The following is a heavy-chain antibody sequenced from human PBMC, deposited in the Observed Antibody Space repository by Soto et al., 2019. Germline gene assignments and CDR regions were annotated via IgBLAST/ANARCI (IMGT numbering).Heavy chain of an antibody. D-gene: IGHD3-16*01. J-gene: IGHJ6*02. CDR1: GYTFTRYD. V-gene: IGHV1-8*01. CDR3: ARWGISYYYGMDV. CDR2: MNPNSGNT. Sequence: QVQLVQSGAEVKKPGASVKVSCKASGYTFTRYDINWVRQATGQGLEWMGWMNPNSGNTGNAQKFQAKVTRTRNTSRSTAYIELSSLGSEETAVYYCARWGISYYYGMDVWGQGTTVTGSS.